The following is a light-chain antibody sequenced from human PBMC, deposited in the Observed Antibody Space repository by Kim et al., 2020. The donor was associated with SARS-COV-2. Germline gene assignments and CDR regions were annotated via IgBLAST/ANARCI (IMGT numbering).Light chain of an antibody. Sequence: SSELTQDPAVSVALGQTVRITCQGDNLRTYYASWYQQKPGQAPVLVIFGKNKRPSGIPDRFSGSSSGNTASLTIPGAQAEDEADYYCKSRDSSGNLLVFG. CDR2: GKN. V-gene: IGLV3-19*01. CDR3: KSRDSSGNLLV. CDR1: NLRTYY. J-gene: IGLJ2*01.